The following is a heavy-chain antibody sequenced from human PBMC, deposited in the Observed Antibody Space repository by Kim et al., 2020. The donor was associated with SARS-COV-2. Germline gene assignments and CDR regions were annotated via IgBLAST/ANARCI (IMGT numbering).Heavy chain of an antibody. CDR1: GFTFSSYG. J-gene: IGHJ4*02. Sequence: GGSLRLSCAASGFTFSSYGMHWVRQAPGKGLEWVAVIWYDGSNKYYADSVKGRFTISRDNSKNTLYLQMNSLRAEDTAVYYCAKGGDIVVVPAADFDYWGQGTLVTVSS. D-gene: IGHD2-2*01. CDR3: AKGGDIVVVPAADFDY. CDR2: IWYDGSNK. V-gene: IGHV3-33*06.